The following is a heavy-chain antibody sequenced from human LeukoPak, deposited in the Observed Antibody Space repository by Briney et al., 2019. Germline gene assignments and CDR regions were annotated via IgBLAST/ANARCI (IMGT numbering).Heavy chain of an antibody. V-gene: IGHV4-61*08. Sequence: PSETLSLTCTVSGGSISSGGYYWSWIRQPPGKGLEWIGYIYHSGSTNYNPSLKSRVTISVDTSKNQFSLKLSSVTAADTAVYYCARGDKVYSSGWYGSRQAFDIWGQGTMVTVSS. CDR1: GGSISSGGYY. J-gene: IGHJ3*02. D-gene: IGHD6-19*01. CDR3: ARGDKVYSSGWYGSRQAFDI. CDR2: IYHSGST.